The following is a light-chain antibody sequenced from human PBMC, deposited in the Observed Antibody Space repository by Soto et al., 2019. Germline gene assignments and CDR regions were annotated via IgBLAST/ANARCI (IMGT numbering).Light chain of an antibody. V-gene: IGKV1-5*03. Sequence: DIQMTQSPSTLSASVGDRVTITCRASQSISSWLAWYQQKPGKAPKLLIYKASSLESGVPSRFSGSGSGTDFTLTISSLQPEDFATYYCQQSYSTPHFGQGTRVEIK. CDR3: QQSYSTPH. CDR1: QSISSW. J-gene: IGKJ5*01. CDR2: KAS.